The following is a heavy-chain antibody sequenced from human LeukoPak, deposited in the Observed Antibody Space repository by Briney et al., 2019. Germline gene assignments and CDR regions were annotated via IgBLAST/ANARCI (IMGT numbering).Heavy chain of an antibody. CDR1: GGSFSGYY. V-gene: IGHV4-34*01. Sequence: SETLSLTCAVYGGSFSGYYWSWIRQPPGKGLEWIGEINHSGSTNYNPSLKSRVTISVDTSKNQFSLKLSSVTAADAAVYYCARRAGAYSHPYDYWGQGTLVTVSS. CDR3: ARRAGAYSHPYDY. D-gene: IGHD4/OR15-4a*01. J-gene: IGHJ4*02. CDR2: INHSGST.